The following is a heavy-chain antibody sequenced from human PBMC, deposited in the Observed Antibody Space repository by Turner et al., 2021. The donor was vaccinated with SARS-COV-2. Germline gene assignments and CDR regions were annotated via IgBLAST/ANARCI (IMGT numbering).Heavy chain of an antibody. V-gene: IGHV4-39*01. Sequence: QALLQESGPVLVKPSELLSLTCSVSGGPIPSSNYFWGWIRQSPERGLEWIASIFYSGITDDNPTLKSRVAISVDTSKNQFSLILRSMTDADTAVYYCARHQGSTSGYDHGMNVWGQGTAVIVSS. J-gene: IGHJ6*02. CDR1: GGPIPSSNYF. CDR2: IFYSGIT. D-gene: IGHD1-1*01. CDR3: ARHQGSTSGYDHGMNV.